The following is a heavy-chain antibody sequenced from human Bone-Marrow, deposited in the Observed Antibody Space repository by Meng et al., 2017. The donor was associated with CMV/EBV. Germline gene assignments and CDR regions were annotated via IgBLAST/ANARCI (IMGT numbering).Heavy chain of an antibody. CDR3: ARVGGYCSSTSCYRGDWFDP. Sequence: SNYMSWVRQAPGKGLECVSVIYSGGSAYYADSVKGRFTISRDNSKNTLYLQMNSLRAEDTAVYYCARVGGYCSSTSCYRGDWFDPWGQGTLVTVSS. V-gene: IGHV3-53*01. CDR2: IYSGGSA. CDR1: SNY. D-gene: IGHD2-2*02. J-gene: IGHJ5*02.